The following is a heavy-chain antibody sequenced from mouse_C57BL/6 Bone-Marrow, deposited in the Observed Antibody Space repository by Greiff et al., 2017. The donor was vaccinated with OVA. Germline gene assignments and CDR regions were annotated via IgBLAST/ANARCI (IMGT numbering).Heavy chain of an antibody. V-gene: IGHV1-53*01. Sequence: QVQLQQPGPELVKPGASVKLSCKASGYTFTSYWMHWVKQRPGQGLEWIGNINPSNGGTNYNEKFKSRATLTVDKSSSTAYMQLSSLTSEDSAVYYCARDYGSSYGFAYWGQGTLVTVSA. CDR1: GYTFTSYW. J-gene: IGHJ3*01. CDR2: INPSNGGT. CDR3: ARDYGSSYGFAY. D-gene: IGHD1-1*01.